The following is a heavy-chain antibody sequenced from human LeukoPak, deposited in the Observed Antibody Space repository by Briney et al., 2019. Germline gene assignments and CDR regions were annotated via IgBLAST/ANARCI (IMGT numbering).Heavy chain of an antibody. CDR3: TRTYYYDSSAYFYVDY. J-gene: IGHJ4*02. D-gene: IGHD3-22*01. Sequence: GGSLRLSCAASGFTFSNAWMSWVRQAPGKGLEWVGRIKSKTDGGTTDYAAPVKGRFAISRDDSKNTLYLQMNSLKTEDTAVYYCTRTYYYDSSAYFYVDYWGQGTLVTVSS. CDR1: GFTFSNAW. V-gene: IGHV3-15*01. CDR2: IKSKTDGGTT.